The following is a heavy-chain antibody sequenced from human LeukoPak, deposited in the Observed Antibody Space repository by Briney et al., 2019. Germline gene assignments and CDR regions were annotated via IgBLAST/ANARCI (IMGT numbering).Heavy chain of an antibody. D-gene: IGHD6-19*01. CDR2: INHSGST. J-gene: IGHJ4*02. Sequence: SETLSLTCAVYGGSLSGYYWSWIRQPPGKGLEWIGEINHSGSTNYNPSLKSRVTISVDTSKNQFSLKLSSVTAADTAVYYCARARRIAVAGTRYFDYWGQGTLVTVSS. CDR3: ARARRIAVAGTRYFDY. V-gene: IGHV4-34*01. CDR1: GGSLSGYY.